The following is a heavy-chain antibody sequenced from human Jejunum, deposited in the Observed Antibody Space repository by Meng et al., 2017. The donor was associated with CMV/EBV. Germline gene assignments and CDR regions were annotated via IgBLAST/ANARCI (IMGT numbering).Heavy chain of an antibody. CDR1: GFSFNPYA. CDR3: AKNRPSADRPYGMDV. CDR2: ISGDGRKI. Sequence: GFSFNPYAMNWVRQAPGKGLEWVSAISGDGRKIYYADSVKGRFTISRDNSENTVYLHMSSLRAEDTATYYCAKNRPSADRPYGMDVWGQGTTVTVSS. D-gene: IGHD6-6*01. J-gene: IGHJ6*02. V-gene: IGHV3-23*01.